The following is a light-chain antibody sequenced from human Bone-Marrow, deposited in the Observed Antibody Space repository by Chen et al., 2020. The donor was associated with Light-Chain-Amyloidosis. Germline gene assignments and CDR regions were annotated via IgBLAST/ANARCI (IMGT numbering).Light chain of an antibody. J-gene: IGKJ3*01. V-gene: IGKV3-15*01. Sequence: EIVMTQSPATLSVSPGERVTLSCRASQSVSSRLAWYQQKPGQAPRLLIYDASTRATAIPDRFSGSGYGTEFTLTISGLQSEDFAVYYCQQYSKWPPRTFGPGTKVDI. CDR3: QQYSKWPPRT. CDR1: QSVSSR. CDR2: DAS.